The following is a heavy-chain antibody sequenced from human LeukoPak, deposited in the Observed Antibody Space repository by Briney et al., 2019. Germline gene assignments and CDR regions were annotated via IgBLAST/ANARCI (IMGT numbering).Heavy chain of an antibody. V-gene: IGHV3-23*01. J-gene: IGHJ4*02. D-gene: IGHD1-14*01. CDR1: GFTFSSYA. CDR3: AKRSGGTQGYFDY. CDR2: ISGSGGST. Sequence: PGGSLRLSCAASGFTFSSYAMSWVRQAPGKGLEWVSAISGSGGSTYYADSVKGRFTISRDDSKNTLYLQMNSLRAEDTAVYYCAKRSGGTQGYFDYWGQGTLVTVSS.